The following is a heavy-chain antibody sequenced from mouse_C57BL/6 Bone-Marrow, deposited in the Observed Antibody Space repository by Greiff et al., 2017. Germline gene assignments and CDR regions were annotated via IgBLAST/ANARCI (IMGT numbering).Heavy chain of an antibody. J-gene: IGHJ2*01. D-gene: IGHD1-1*01. CDR1: GYTFTSYW. CDR3: ARWDYYGSDY. V-gene: IGHV1-72*01. CDR2: IDPNSGGT. Sequence: QVQLQQPGAELVKPGASVKLSCKASGYTFTSYWMHWVKQRPGRGLEWIGRIDPNSGGTKYNEKFKSKATLTVDKPSSTAYMQLSSLTSKDSAVYYCARWDYYGSDYWGQGTTLTVSS.